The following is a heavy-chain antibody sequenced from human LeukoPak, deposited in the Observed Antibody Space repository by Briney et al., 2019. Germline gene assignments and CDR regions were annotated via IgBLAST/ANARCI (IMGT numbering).Heavy chain of an antibody. CDR2: VNHGGNT. J-gene: IGHJ4*02. V-gene: IGHV4-34*01. CDR3: ARGSGYSDGPPLHY. Sequence: SETLSLTCAVYAGSFGNYYWSWIRQPPRKGLEWIGQVNHGGNTNYNPSLKTRVTISVDTSKNQFSLKLTSVTAADTGVYYCARGSGYSDGPPLHYWGQGTLVTVSS. CDR1: AGSFGNYY. D-gene: IGHD5-18*01.